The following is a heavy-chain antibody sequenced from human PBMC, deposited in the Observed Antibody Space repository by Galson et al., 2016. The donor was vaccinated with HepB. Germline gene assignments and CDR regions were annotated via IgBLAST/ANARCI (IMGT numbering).Heavy chain of an antibody. J-gene: IGHJ4*02. V-gene: IGHV4-59*01. Sequence: SETLSLTCTVSGSSISSYYWSWIRQPPGKGLEWIGYIYYGGRTNYNPSLKSRVSISVDTSKNQFYLNLRSVTAADTAVYYCARDRDSSSYYSLDYWGQGTLVTVSS. CDR1: GSSISSYY. CDR2: IYYGGRT. CDR3: ARDRDSSSYYSLDY. D-gene: IGHD3-22*01.